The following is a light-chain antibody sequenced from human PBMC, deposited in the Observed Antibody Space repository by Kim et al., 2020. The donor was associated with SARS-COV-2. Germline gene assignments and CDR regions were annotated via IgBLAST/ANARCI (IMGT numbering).Light chain of an antibody. CDR1: QSVGNS. V-gene: IGKV6-21*02. CDR3: HQSSRLVQT. Sequence: EIVLTQSPDFQSVTPKEKVTITCRASQSVGNSLHWFQQKPGQSPKLLIKFASQSISGLPSRFSGSGSGTDFTLTISSLEAEDAATYYCHQSSRLVQTFGQESKVDIK. CDR2: FAS. J-gene: IGKJ1*01.